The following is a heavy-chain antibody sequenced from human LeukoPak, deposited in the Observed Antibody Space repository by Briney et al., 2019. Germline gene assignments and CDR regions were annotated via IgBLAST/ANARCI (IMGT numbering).Heavy chain of an antibody. CDR1: GGSFSGYY. CDR3: ARGEPSSGWYFPYNWFDP. J-gene: IGHJ5*02. CDR2: INHSGST. V-gene: IGHV4-34*01. D-gene: IGHD6-19*01. Sequence: SETLSLTCAVYGGSFSGYYWGWIRQPPGKGLEWIGEINHSGSTNYNPSLKSRVTISVDTSKNQFSLTLSSVTAADTAVYYGARGEPSSGWYFPYNWFDPWGQGTLVTVSS.